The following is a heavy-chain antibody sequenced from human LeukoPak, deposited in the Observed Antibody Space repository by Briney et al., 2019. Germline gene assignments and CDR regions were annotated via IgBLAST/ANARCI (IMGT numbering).Heavy chain of an antibody. D-gene: IGHD2-15*01. V-gene: IGHV4-31*03. CDR1: GGSISSGGYY. Sequence: SQTLSLTCTVSGGSISSGGYYWSWIRQHPGKGLEWIGYIYYSGSTYYNPSLKSRVTISVDTSKNQFSLKLSSVTAADTAVYYCARVNRYCSGGSCYSGWFDPWGRGTLVTVSS. CDR2: IYYSGST. J-gene: IGHJ5*02. CDR3: ARVNRYCSGGSCYSGWFDP.